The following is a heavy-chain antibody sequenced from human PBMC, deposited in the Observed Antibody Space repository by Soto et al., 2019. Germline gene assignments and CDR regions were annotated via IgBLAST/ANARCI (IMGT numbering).Heavy chain of an antibody. CDR2: IYSGGDT. Sequence: EVQLVESGGGLVQPGGSLRLSCAASGFTVSGTYMSWVRQAPGKGLEWVSVIYSGGDTYYADSVKGRFTIYTHKSENTLYLQMNSLRGEDTAVYYCTRAAWGLWFGYMDVWGKGTTVTVSS. CDR1: GFTVSGTY. J-gene: IGHJ6*03. D-gene: IGHD3-10*01. CDR3: TRAAWGLWFGYMDV. V-gene: IGHV3-53*04.